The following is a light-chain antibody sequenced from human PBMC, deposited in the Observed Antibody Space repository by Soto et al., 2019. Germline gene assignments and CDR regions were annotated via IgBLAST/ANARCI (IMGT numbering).Light chain of an antibody. CDR1: SSDVGGSGL. J-gene: IGLJ2*01. Sequence: QSALTPPASVSGSPGQSITISCTGTSSDVGGSGLVSWYQFHPGKAPKLLIFEGFKRPSGVSNRFSGSKSGTTASLTISGLQGEDEADYYCCSYAGRSTWDVVFGGGTKLTVL. CDR3: CSYAGRSTWDVV. V-gene: IGLV2-23*01. CDR2: EGF.